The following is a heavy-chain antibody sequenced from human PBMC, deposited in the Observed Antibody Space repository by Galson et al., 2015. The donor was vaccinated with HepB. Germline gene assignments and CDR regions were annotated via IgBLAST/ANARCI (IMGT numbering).Heavy chain of an antibody. J-gene: IGHJ4*02. CDR3: VRAENRSGYRSDY. CDR1: GFTFRDYA. V-gene: IGHV3-64*02. D-gene: IGHD5-12*01. CDR2: VSRDGRNGIGT. Sequence: SLRLSCAASGFTFRDYAMHWVRQAPGKGLEHIAGVSRDGRNGIGTYYAACMKGRFTISRDDSKNILSLQMGGLTTEDTAIYYWVRAENRSGYRSDYWGQGALVPVSS.